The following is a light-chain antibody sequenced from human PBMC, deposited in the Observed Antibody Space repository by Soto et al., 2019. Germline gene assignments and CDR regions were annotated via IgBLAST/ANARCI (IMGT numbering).Light chain of an antibody. CDR1: QSVSGSY. CDR3: QQYGRTPLT. CDR2: GAS. Sequence: EIVLTQSPGTLSLSPGERATLSCRASQSVSGSYLAWYQQKPGQAHRLLIYGASSRATGIPDRFSGSGSGTDFTLTISTLEPEDFEVFYCQQYGRTPLTFGGGTKVEIK. J-gene: IGKJ4*01. V-gene: IGKV3-20*01.